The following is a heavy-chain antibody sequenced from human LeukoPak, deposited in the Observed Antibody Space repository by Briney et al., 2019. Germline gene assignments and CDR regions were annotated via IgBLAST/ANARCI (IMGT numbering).Heavy chain of an antibody. J-gene: IGHJ6*02. V-gene: IGHV1-69*04. Sequence: ASVKVSCKASGYTFTSCGISWVRQAPGQGLEWMGRIIPIVGTANYAQKFQGRVTMTADKSTGTVYMELSSLRSGDTAVYYCARGITVVRGVIKGGMDVWGQGTTVTVSS. CDR1: GYTFTSCG. D-gene: IGHD3-10*01. CDR2: IIPIVGTA. CDR3: ARGITVVRGVIKGGMDV.